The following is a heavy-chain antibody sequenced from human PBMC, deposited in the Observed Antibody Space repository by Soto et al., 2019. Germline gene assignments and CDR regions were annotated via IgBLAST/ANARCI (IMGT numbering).Heavy chain of an antibody. CDR3: ARDHRSLGDYYGIDV. V-gene: IGHV4-31*03. Sequence: SETLSLTCSVSCDSISSSGFFWSWIRQQPGKALEWIGYIHYTGSTSYNPSLKSRLAISLDASKNQFSLSLSSVTSADTAVYYCARDHRSLGDYYGIDVWGQGTTVTVSS. CDR1: CDSISSSGFF. CDR2: IHYTGST. J-gene: IGHJ6*02. D-gene: IGHD3-10*01.